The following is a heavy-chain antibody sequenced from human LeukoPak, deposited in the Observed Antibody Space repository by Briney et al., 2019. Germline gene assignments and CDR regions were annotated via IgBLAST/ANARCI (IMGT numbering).Heavy chain of an antibody. CDR3: ARSVQGPEY. J-gene: IGHJ4*02. V-gene: IGHV3-7*01. CDR1: GFSFGSYW. CDR2: INQDGSEK. Sequence: QPGGSLRLSCAASGFSFGSYWVNWVRRAPGKGLEWVAIINQDGSEKNYVDSVKGRFTMSRDNAKNSLYLQMNSLRAEDSSVYYCARSVQGPEYWGQGTLVTVPS.